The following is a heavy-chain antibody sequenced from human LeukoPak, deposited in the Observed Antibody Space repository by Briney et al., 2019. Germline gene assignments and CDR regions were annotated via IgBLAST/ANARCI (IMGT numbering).Heavy chain of an antibody. CDR3: ATDLERDYGDLDY. D-gene: IGHD4-17*01. CDR2: FDPVDGET. Sequence: ASVKVSCKVSGYTLTELSMHWVRQAPGKGLEWMGGFDPVDGETIYAQKFQGRVTMTEDTSTDTAYMELSSLRSEDTAVYYCATDLERDYGDLDYWGQGTLVTVSS. V-gene: IGHV1-24*01. CDR1: GYTLTELS. J-gene: IGHJ4*02.